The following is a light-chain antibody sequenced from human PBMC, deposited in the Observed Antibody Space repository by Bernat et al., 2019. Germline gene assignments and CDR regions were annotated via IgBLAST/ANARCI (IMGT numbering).Light chain of an antibody. V-gene: IGKV1-9*01. CDR2: GAS. Sequence: DIQLTQSPPFLSASVGDRVTITCRASQVIGTYLAWYQQKPGKAPNLLIYGASTLQTGVPSRFSGSGSGTEFTLTISSLRAEYFATYHCQQLNSYPITFGQGKRLEIK. CDR3: QQLNSYPIT. J-gene: IGKJ5*01. CDR1: QVIGTY.